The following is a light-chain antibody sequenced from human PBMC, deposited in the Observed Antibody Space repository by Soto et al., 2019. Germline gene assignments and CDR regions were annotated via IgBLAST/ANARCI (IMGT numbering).Light chain of an antibody. V-gene: IGKV3-20*01. CDR3: QQYGSPPIT. J-gene: IGKJ3*01. CDR2: GTS. CDR1: QSVSSGY. Sequence: EILLTQSPGTLSLSPGERGTLSCRASQSVSSGYLAWYQQQPGQPPRLLMSGTSNRATGTPARFSGSGSGTDFTLTISRLETEDFAVYYCQQYGSPPITFGPGTKVD.